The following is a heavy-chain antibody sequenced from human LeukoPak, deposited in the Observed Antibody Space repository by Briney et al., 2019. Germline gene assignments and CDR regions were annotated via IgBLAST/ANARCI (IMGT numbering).Heavy chain of an antibody. V-gene: IGHV3-53*01. CDR3: ARVGPTRSDFDY. D-gene: IGHD1-26*01. J-gene: IGHJ4*02. Sequence: GGCLRLSCAASGFIFSSNYMTWVRQAPGKGLEWVSVIFSGGSTYYADSVKGRVTISRDNSKNTLYLQMNNLRGEDTAVYYCARVGPTRSDFDYWGQGTLVTVSS. CDR1: GFIFSSNY. CDR2: IFSGGST.